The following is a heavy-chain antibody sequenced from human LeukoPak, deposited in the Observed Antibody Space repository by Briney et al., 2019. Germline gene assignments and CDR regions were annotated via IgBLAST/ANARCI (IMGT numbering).Heavy chain of an antibody. V-gene: IGHV3-9*01. CDR3: ARDHGAVAGPIAA. Sequence: PGGSLRLSCAASGFTFDDYAMHWVRQAPGKGLEWVSGISWNSGSIGYADSVKGRFTISRDNAKNSLYLQMNSLRAEDTAVYYCARDHGAVAGPIAAWGQGTLVTVSS. CDR2: ISWNSGSI. J-gene: IGHJ5*02. CDR1: GFTFDDYA. D-gene: IGHD6-19*01.